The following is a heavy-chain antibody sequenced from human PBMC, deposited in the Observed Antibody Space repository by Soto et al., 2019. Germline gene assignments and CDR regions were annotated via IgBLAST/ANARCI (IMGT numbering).Heavy chain of an antibody. Sequence: QVQLEESGGGVVQPGRSLRLSCAASGFTFSSYGMHWVRQAPGKGLEWVAVIWYDGSNKYYADSVKGRFTISRDNSENTLYLQMNSLRAEDTAVYYFAKAQGYRSGWYKVSLVAFDIWGQGTMVTVSS. J-gene: IGHJ3*02. CDR1: GFTFSSYG. V-gene: IGHV3-33*06. CDR3: AKAQGYRSGWYKVSLVAFDI. D-gene: IGHD6-19*01. CDR2: IWYDGSNK.